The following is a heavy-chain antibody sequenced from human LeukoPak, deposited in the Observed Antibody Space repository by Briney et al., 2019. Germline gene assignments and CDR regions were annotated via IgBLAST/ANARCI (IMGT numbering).Heavy chain of an antibody. CDR3: ARRHYDFWSGLDY. Sequence: SQTLSLTCTVSGGSISSGGYYWSWIRQPPGKGLEWIGYIYHSGSTSYNPSLKSRVTMSVDKSKNQFSLKLSSVTAADTAVYYCARRHYDFWSGLDYWGQGTLVTVSS. CDR1: GGSISSGGYY. D-gene: IGHD3-3*01. CDR2: IYHSGST. V-gene: IGHV4-30-2*01. J-gene: IGHJ4*02.